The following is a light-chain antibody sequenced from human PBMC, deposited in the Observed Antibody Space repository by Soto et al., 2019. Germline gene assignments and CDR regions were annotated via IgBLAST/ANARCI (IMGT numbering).Light chain of an antibody. J-gene: IGKJ3*01. CDR3: QQYDNLICT. CDR1: HDIRDY. Sequence: DIKMTQSPSSLSASIGDRVTITCQASHDIRDYLNWYHQKPGKAPELLIYDASNLQTGVPSRFSGRGSGTNFFLTISGLQPEDIGTYYCQQYDNLICTFGPGTKV. CDR2: DAS. V-gene: IGKV1-33*01.